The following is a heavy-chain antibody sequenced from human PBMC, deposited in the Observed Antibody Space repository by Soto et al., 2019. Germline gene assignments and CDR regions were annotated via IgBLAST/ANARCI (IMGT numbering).Heavy chain of an antibody. CDR3: ARAAFRSGYYGYYYGMDV. Sequence: QVQLVQSGAEVKKPGSSVKVSCKASGGTFSTHAISWVRQAPGQGLGWLGGIILTLGTPNYAQKFQGRVTVTADEYTSTAYMELSRLTSEDTAVYYCARAAFRSGYYGYYYGMDVWGQGTAVNV. CDR1: GGTFSTHA. J-gene: IGHJ6*02. CDR2: IILTLGTP. V-gene: IGHV1-69*01. D-gene: IGHD3-3*01.